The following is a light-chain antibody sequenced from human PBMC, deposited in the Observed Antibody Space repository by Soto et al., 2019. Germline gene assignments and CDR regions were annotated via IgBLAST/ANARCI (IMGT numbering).Light chain of an antibody. CDR3: QQYGSSPWT. J-gene: IGKJ1*01. V-gene: IGKV3-20*01. Sequence: DIVMTQSPGTLSLSPGERATLSCRASQSVFSSYLAWYQKKPGQAPRLLIYGASSRATGIPDRFSGSGSGTDFTLTISSLEPEDFALYYCQQYGSSPWTFGQGTKVEIK. CDR1: QSVFSSY. CDR2: GAS.